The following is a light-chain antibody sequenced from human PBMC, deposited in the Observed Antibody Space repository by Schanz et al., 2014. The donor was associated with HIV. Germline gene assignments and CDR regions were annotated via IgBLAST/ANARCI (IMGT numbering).Light chain of an antibody. J-gene: IGLJ3*02. Sequence: QSVLTQPASVSGSPGQSISISCTGTSGDVGSYNYVSWYQQHPGKAPKLMIYDGSNRPSGLSNRFSGSKSGNTASLTISGLQAEDEADYYCCSYAGSSTWVFGGGTKLTVL. CDR1: SGDVGSYNY. CDR2: DGS. V-gene: IGLV2-23*01. CDR3: CSYAGSSTWV.